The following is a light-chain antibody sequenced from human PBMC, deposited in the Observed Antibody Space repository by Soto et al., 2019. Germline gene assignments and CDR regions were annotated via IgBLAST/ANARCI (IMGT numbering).Light chain of an antibody. CDR1: TSNIGRHS. CDR2: SDY. CDR3: AVWDDSLNGVV. Sequence: SALTQSPSASATPGQRVTISCSGSTSNIGRHSVSWYQHVPGTAPNLLIYSDYQRPSRVPDRFSGSKSGTSASLAISGLQSEDEADYYCAVWDDSLNGVVFGGGTKVTVL. V-gene: IGLV1-44*01. J-gene: IGLJ2*01.